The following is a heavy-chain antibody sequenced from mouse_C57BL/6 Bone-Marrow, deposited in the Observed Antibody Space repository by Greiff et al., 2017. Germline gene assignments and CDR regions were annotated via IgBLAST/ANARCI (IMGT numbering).Heavy chain of an antibody. V-gene: IGHV1-82*01. CDR2: IYPGDGDT. CDR1: GYAFSSSW. CDR3: ARKTYYGSSHYYFDY. J-gene: IGHJ2*01. D-gene: IGHD1-1*01. Sequence: VQLQQSGPELVKPGASVKISCKASGYAFSSSWMNWVKQRPGKGLEWIGRIYPGDGDTNYNGKFKGKATLTADKSSSTAYMQLSSLTSEDSAVYCCARKTYYGSSHYYFDYWGQGTTLTVSS.